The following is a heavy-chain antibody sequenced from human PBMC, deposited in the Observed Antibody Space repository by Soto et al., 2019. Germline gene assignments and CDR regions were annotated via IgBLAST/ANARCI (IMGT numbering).Heavy chain of an antibody. V-gene: IGHV3-7*01. CDR2: IKQDGSEK. J-gene: IGHJ4*02. CDR1: GFTFSSYW. Sequence: EVQLVESGGGLVQPGGSLRLSCAASGFTFSSYWMSWVRQAPGKGLEWVANIKQDGSEKYYVDSVKGRFTISRDNAKNSLYLQMNSLRAEDTAVYYCARDLSYYDFWSGYSPFDYWGKGTLVTVSS. CDR3: ARDLSYYDFWSGYSPFDY. D-gene: IGHD3-3*01.